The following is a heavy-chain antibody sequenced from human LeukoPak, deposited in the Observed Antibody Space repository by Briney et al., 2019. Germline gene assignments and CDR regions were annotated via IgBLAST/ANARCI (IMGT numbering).Heavy chain of an antibody. CDR2: ISYDGSNK. CDR1: GFTFSSYA. J-gene: IGHJ4*02. V-gene: IGHV3-30*04. D-gene: IGHD6-19*01. CDR3: ARGAAGYDY. Sequence: GGSLRLSCAAPGFTFSSYAMHWVRQAPGKGLEWVAVISYDGSNKYYADSVKGRFTISRDNSKNTLYLQMNSLRAEDTAVYYCARGAAGYDYWGQGTLVTVSS.